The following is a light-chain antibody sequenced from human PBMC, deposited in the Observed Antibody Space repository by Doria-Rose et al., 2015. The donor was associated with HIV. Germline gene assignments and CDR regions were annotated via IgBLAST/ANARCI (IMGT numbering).Light chain of an antibody. J-gene: IGKJ3*01. V-gene: IGKV4-1*01. CDR3: QQYYDTPS. CDR2: WAS. CDR1: QSLLYTSKNY. Sequence: DIQVTQSPESLGMSLGERATLNCKSNQSLLYTSKNYLAWYQQKPGQPPKLLTYWASTRPSGVPARFSGSGSGTDFTLTISSLEAEDVAVYYCQQYYDTPSFGPGTTVDIK.